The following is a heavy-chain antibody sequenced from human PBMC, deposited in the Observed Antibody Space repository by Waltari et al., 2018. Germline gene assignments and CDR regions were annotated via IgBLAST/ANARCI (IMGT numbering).Heavy chain of an antibody. J-gene: IGHJ6*03. CDR1: GGSFSNYY. Sequence: QVHLQQWGAGLLKPSETLSLTCGVSGGSFSNYYWSWIRQPPGRGLEWIGEIDHSGSTNYTPSLKSRVTLSVATSKKEFSLRLTSVTAADTAIYYCAGLRFNYYYFYHMDVWGKGTTVTVSS. D-gene: IGHD3-10*01. V-gene: IGHV4-34*02. CDR2: IDHSGST. CDR3: AGLRFNYYYFYHMDV.